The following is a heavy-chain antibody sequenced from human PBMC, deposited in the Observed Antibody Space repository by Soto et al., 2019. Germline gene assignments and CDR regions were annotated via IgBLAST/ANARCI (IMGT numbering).Heavy chain of an antibody. Sequence: QVQLVQSGAEVKKPGASVKVSCKTSGYTFTGYGINWVRQAPGHGLEWMGWISGFNGNTKYGQNIKDRVIMTTDTSTSTAYMELRSLRSDDTAVYFCGRDGSGGIIDSWGQGTMLIVSS. CDR3: GRDGSGGIIDS. CDR2: ISGFNGNT. D-gene: IGHD2-15*01. CDR1: GYTFTGYG. V-gene: IGHV1-18*01. J-gene: IGHJ3*01.